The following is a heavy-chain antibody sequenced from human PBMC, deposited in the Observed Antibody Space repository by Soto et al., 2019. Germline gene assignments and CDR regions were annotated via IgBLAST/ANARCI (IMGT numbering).Heavy chain of an antibody. CDR3: AREDRDRETGLVPAAIDGMDV. D-gene: IGHD2-2*01. V-gene: IGHV1-69*08. Sequence: QVQLVQSGAEVKKPGSSVKVSCKASGGTFSRYSITWVRQXPGHGLEWIGRIIPIFGIASYAQKFQGRVTITADESTSTAYMELSSLRSDDTAVYYCAREDRDRETGLVPAAIDGMDVWGQGTTVTVSS. CDR1: GGTFSRYS. CDR2: IIPIFGIA. J-gene: IGHJ6*02.